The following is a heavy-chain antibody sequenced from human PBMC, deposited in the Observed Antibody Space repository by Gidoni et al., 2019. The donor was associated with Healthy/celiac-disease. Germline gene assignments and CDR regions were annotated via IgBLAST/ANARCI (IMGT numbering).Heavy chain of an antibody. CDR1: GYTFTSYA. J-gene: IGHJ6*02. CDR2: INTNTGNP. Sequence: QVQLVQSGSELKKPGASVKVSCKASGYTFTSYAMNWVRQAPGQGLEWMGWINTNTGNPTYAQGFTGRFVFSLDTSVSTVYLQICSLKAEDTAVYYCARDENSSSWSLLANYYYGMDVWGQGTTVTVSS. CDR3: ARDENSSSWSLLANYYYGMDV. D-gene: IGHD6-13*01. V-gene: IGHV7-4-1*01.